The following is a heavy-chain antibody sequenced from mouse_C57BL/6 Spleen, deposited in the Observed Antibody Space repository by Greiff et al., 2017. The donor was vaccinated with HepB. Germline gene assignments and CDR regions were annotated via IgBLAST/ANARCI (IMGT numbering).Heavy chain of an antibody. CDR3: ARRSNYEGSGFAY. D-gene: IGHD2-5*01. CDR1: GYTFTSYG. Sequence: QVQLQQSGAELARPGASVKLSCKASGYTFTSYGISWVKQRTGQGLEWIGEIYPRSGNTYYNEKFKGKATLTADKSSSTAYMELRSLTSEDSAVYFCARRSNYEGSGFAYWGQGTLVTVSA. CDR2: IYPRSGNT. V-gene: IGHV1-81*01. J-gene: IGHJ3*01.